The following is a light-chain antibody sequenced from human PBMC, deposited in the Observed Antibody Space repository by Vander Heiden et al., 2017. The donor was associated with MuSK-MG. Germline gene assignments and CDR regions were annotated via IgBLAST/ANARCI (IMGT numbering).Light chain of an antibody. CDR3: QHHGA. CDR2: DAS. Sequence: DIQMTQSPSSLSTSVGDRVTITCQASQDINNYLNWDQQKPGKAPKLLIYDASNLETGVKLRFSGGGSGTDFTLTISSLQPEDIATDYGQHHGAFGGGTKVDIK. V-gene: IGKV1-33*01. J-gene: IGKJ4*01. CDR1: QDINNY.